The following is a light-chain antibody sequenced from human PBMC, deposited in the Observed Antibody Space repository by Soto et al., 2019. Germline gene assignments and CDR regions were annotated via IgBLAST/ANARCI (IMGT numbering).Light chain of an antibody. CDR3: QQYNNWPYT. CDR2: DAS. CDR1: QTVNSN. J-gene: IGKJ2*01. V-gene: IGKV3-15*01. Sequence: EIVMTQSPATLSVSPGERATLSCRASQTVNSNLAWYQQKPGQAPRLLIYDASSRATGLPARISGSGSETEFTLAISSLQSEDFAVYYCQQYNNWPYTFGQGTKLEIK.